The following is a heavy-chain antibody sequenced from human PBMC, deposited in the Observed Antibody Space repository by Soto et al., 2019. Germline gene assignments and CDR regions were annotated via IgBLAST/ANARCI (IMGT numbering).Heavy chain of an antibody. D-gene: IGHD3-10*01. Sequence: QVQLQESGPGLVKPSQTLSLTCTVSGGSISSGDYYWSWIRQPPGKGLEWIGYIYYSGSTYYHPSLRSRVTISVDTSNNRFSLKLSSVPAADTAVYYCARAQGSGFLVSWGQGTIVTVYS. J-gene: IGHJ4*02. CDR2: IYYSGST. CDR3: ARAQGSGFLVS. CDR1: GGSISSGDYY. V-gene: IGHV4-30-4*01.